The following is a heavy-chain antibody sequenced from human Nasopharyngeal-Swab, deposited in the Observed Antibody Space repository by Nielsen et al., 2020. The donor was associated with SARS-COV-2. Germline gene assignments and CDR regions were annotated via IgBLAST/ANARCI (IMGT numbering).Heavy chain of an antibody. CDR1: GFTFSSHA. Sequence: GGSLRLSCVASGFTFSSHAMSWVRQAPGKGLEWVSGLIENGVDKYYAESVKGRFSISRDSSKNTLYLQMDSLRGEDTAVYYCARDAPAHYGAFYWGRGTLVTVSS. J-gene: IGHJ4*02. D-gene: IGHD4-17*01. V-gene: IGHV3-23*01. CDR3: ARDAPAHYGAFY. CDR2: LIENGVDK.